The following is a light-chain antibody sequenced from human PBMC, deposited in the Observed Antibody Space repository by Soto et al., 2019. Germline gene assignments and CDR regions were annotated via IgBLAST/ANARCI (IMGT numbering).Light chain of an antibody. V-gene: IGKV1-5*03. CDR2: KAS. CDR3: QQYNIYPPT. Sequence: DIQMTQSPSTLSASVGDRVTITCRASQSISRSLAWYQQKPGKAPKLLIYKASSLESGVPSRFSGSGSGTDFTLTVSSLQPDDFATYFCQQYNIYPPTFGQGTKVEIK. CDR1: QSISRS. J-gene: IGKJ1*01.